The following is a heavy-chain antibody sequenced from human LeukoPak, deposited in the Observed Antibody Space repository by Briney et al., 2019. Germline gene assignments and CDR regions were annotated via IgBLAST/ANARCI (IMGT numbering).Heavy chain of an antibody. V-gene: IGHV1-2*02. Sequence: ASVKVSCKASGYTFTGYYMHWVRQAPGQGLEGMGWINPNSGCTNYAQKFQGRVTMTRDTSISTAYMELSRLRSDDTAVYYCASFRRSYCSSPSCYEDGMDVWGQGTTVTVSS. CDR3: ASFRRSYCSSPSCYEDGMDV. J-gene: IGHJ6*02. CDR1: GYTFTGYY. CDR2: INPNSGCT. D-gene: IGHD2-2*01.